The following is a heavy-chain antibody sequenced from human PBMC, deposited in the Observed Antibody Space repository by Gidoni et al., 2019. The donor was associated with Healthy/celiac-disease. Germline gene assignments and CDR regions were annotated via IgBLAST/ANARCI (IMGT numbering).Heavy chain of an antibody. J-gene: IGHJ4*02. CDR3: ARFSVVDY. D-gene: IGHD2-15*01. V-gene: IGHV4-39*01. Sequence: QLQLQESGPGLVKPSETLSLTCTVSGGSISSSSYYWGWIRQPPGKGLEWIGSIYSSGSTSYNPSLKSRVTISVDTSKNQFSLKLSSVTAADTAVYYCARFSVVDYWGQGTLVTVSS. CDR2: IYSSGST. CDR1: GGSISSSSYY.